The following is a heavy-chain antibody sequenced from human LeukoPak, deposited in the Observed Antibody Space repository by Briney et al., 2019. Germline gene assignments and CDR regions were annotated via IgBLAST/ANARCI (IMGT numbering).Heavy chain of an antibody. Sequence: ASVKASCKASGYTFTGYYMHWVRQAPGQGLEWMGWINPNSGGTNYAQKFQGRVTMTGDTSISTAYMELSRLRSDDTAVYYCARKFAGRWLQFVDYWGQGTLVTASS. CDR2: INPNSGGT. CDR3: ARKFAGRWLQFVDY. D-gene: IGHD5-24*01. CDR1: GYTFTGYY. J-gene: IGHJ4*02. V-gene: IGHV1-2*02.